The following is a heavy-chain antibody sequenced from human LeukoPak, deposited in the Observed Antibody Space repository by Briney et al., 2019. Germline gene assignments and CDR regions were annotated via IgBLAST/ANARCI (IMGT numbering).Heavy chain of an antibody. D-gene: IGHD4-17*01. Sequence: SETLSLTCTVSGYSISSGYYWGWIRQPPGKGLEWIGSIYHSGSTYYNPSLKSRVTISVDTSKNQFSLKLSSVTAADTAVYYCARDGEGGYFDYWGQGTLVTVSS. V-gene: IGHV4-38-2*02. J-gene: IGHJ4*02. CDR3: ARDGEGGYFDY. CDR2: IYHSGST. CDR1: GYSISSGYY.